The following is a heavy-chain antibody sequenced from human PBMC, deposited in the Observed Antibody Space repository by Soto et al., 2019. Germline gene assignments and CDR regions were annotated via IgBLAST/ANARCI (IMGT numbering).Heavy chain of an antibody. D-gene: IGHD2-2*01. J-gene: IGHJ5*01. Sequence: GRALRRSCVDSGFTCSSYAVNWVRQAPGEGLEWVSAISGSGGSTYYADSVKGRFTISRDNSKNTVFLQVNSLRAEETAIYYCAKTGHIVLVPADKNWLDSWGQGTLVTVSS. CDR1: GFTCSSYA. CDR3: AKTGHIVLVPADKNWLDS. V-gene: IGHV3-23*01. CDR2: ISGSGGST.